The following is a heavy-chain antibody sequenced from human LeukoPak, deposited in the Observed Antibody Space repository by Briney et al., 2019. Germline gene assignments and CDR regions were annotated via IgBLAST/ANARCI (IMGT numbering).Heavy chain of an antibody. CDR2: ISYDGSNK. J-gene: IGHJ4*02. Sequence: GGSLRLSCAASGFTFSTYEMYWVRQAPGKGLEWVARISYDGSNKYYADSGKGRFTISRDNSKNMLDLHMNSMRVEDTAVYHCARVNISTGLDYWGQGTLVTVSS. D-gene: IGHD5-12*01. CDR3: ARVNISTGLDY. CDR1: GFTFSTYE. V-gene: IGHV3-30*04.